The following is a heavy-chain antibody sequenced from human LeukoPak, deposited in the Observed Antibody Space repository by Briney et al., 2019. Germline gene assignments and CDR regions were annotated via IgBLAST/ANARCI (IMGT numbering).Heavy chain of an antibody. CDR3: ARDYGDYGDDAFDI. CDR1: GYTFTSYG. Sequence: ASVKVSCKASGYTFTSYGIIWVRQAPGQGLEWMGWISACNGNTNYAQKLQGRVTMTTDTSTSTAYMELRSLRSDDTAVYYCARDYGDYGDDAFDIWGQGTMVTVSS. CDR2: ISACNGNT. D-gene: IGHD4-17*01. J-gene: IGHJ3*02. V-gene: IGHV1-18*01.